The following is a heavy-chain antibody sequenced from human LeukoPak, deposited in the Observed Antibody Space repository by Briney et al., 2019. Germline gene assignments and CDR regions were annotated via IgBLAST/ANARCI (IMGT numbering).Heavy chain of an antibody. V-gene: IGHV3-43*02. Sequence: PGGSLRLSCAASGFTFNRYAMHWVRQAPGKGLEWVGLISGDGISTYYLDSVKGRFTISRDNSKNSLYLHMNSLRSEDTALYYCAKDHVYVVADDWGQGTLVTVSS. CDR2: ISGDGIST. CDR1: GFTFNRYA. J-gene: IGHJ4*02. CDR3: AKDHVYVVADD. D-gene: IGHD5/OR15-5a*01.